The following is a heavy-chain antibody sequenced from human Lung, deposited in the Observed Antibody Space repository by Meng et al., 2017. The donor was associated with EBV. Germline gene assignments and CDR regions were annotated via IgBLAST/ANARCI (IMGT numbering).Heavy chain of an antibody. CDR1: GGSISSSNW. D-gene: IGHD5-18*01. CDR2: IYYSGDT. J-gene: IGHJ5*02. Sequence: GAGPGLVKLPGTLSVTWAVSGGSISSSNWWSWVRQPPGKGLEWIGYIYYSGDTDYNPSLKSRVTISMDTSKNQFSLKLSSVTAADTAVYYCARERDTRWFDPWGRGTLVTVSS. V-gene: IGHV4-4*03. CDR3: ARERDTRWFDP.